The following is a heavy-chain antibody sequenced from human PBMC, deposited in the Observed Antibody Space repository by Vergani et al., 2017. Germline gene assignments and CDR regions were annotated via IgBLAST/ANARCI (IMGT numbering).Heavy chain of an antibody. CDR1: GYSFTSYW. CDR3: ARHEWGFRVGMRDYYYGMDV. CDR2: IDPSDSYT. V-gene: IGHV5-10-1*03. Sequence: EVQLVQSGAEVKKPGESLRISCKGSGYSFTSYWISWVRQMPGKGLEWMGRIDPSDSYTNYSPSFQGHVTISADKSISTAYLQWSSLKASDTAMYYCARHEWGFRVGMRDYYYGMDVWGQGTTVTVSS. D-gene: IGHD2-15*01. J-gene: IGHJ6*02.